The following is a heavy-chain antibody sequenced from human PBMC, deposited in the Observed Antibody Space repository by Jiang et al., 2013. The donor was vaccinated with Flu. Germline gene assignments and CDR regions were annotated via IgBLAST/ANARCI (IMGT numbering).Heavy chain of an antibody. V-gene: IGHV1-69*02. J-gene: IGHJ4*02. Sequence: GAEVKKPGSAVKLSCKASGGTLSRETISWVRQAPEKGLEWMGRIIPMLGKAAYAQKFQGRVTMTADKSTSTVYMELSSLRSEDTAVYYCARHSALSTSVVVLDYWGQGTLITVSS. CDR3: ARHSALSTSVVVLDY. CDR1: GGTLSRET. CDR2: IIPMLGKA. D-gene: IGHD2-15*01.